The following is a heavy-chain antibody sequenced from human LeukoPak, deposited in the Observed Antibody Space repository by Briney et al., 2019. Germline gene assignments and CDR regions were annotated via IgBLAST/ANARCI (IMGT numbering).Heavy chain of an antibody. V-gene: IGHV4-39*02. CDR3: AGLSMVRGVFGELFDY. J-gene: IGHJ4*02. CDR2: IYYSGST. CDR1: GGSISSSSYY. Sequence: PSETLSLTCTVSGGSISSSSYYWGWIRQPPGKGLEWIGSIYYSGSTYYNPSLKSRVTISVDTSKSHFSLKLSSVTAADTAMYYCAGLSMVRGVFGELFDYWGQGTLVTVSS. D-gene: IGHD3-10*01.